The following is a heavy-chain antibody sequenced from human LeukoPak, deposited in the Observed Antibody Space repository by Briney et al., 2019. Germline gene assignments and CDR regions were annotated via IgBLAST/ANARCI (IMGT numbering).Heavy chain of an antibody. CDR3: LVSSSSDY. D-gene: IGHD6-13*01. CDR2: ITGSGGST. CDR1: GFIFSSYV. J-gene: IGHJ4*02. V-gene: IGHV3-23*01. Sequence: GGSLRVSCVASGFIFSSYVMSWVRQAPGKGLEWVSAITGSGGSTYYADSVKGRFTISRDNSKNTLYLQMNSLRAEDTAVYYCLVSSSSDYWGQGTLVTVSS.